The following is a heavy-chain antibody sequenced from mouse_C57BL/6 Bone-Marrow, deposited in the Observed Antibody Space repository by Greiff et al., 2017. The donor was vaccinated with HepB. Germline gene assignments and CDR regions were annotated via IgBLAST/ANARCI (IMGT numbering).Heavy chain of an antibody. V-gene: IGHV1-5*01. CDR3: TRAPYYGSSPYYFDY. CDR2: IYPGNSDT. D-gene: IGHD1-1*01. J-gene: IGHJ2*01. Sequence: VQLQQSGTVLARPGASVKMSCKTSGYTFTSYWMHWVKQRPGQGLEWIGAIYPGNSDTSYNQKFKGKAKLTAVTSASTAYMELSSLTNEDSAVYYCTRAPYYGSSPYYFDYWGQGTTLTVSS. CDR1: GYTFTSYW.